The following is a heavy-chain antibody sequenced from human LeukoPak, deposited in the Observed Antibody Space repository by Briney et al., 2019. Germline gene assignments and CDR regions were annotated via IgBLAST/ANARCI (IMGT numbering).Heavy chain of an antibody. V-gene: IGHV4-34*01. CDR3: ARGRNVLRYFDWLSFFDY. CDR1: GGSFSGYY. Sequence: SETLSLTCAVYGGSFSGYYWSWIRQRPGKGLEWIGEINHSGSTNYNPSLKSRVTISVDTSKNQFSLKLSSVTAADTAVYYCARGRNVLRYFDWLSFFDYWGQGTLVTVSS. D-gene: IGHD3-9*01. J-gene: IGHJ4*02. CDR2: INHSGST.